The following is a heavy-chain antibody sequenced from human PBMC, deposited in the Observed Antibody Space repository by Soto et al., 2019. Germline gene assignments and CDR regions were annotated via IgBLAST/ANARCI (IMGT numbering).Heavy chain of an antibody. V-gene: IGHV1-2*02. CDR2: ISPNSGGT. D-gene: IGHD2-2*01. CDR1: GYTLTGYY. J-gene: IGHJ5*02. CDR3: ARDDIVVLAASPRDWFDP. Sequence: ASVKVSCKASGYTLTGYYMHWVRQAPGQGLEWMGWISPNSGGTNYAQKFQGRVTMTRDTSISTAYIELRGLRSDNKVVYNCARDDIVVLAASPRDWFDPWGQGTLVTVSS.